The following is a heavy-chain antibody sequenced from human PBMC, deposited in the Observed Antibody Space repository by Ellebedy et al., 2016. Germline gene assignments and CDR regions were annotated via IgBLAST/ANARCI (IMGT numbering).Heavy chain of an antibody. CDR1: GFTFSGFA. CDR2: ISSAGSP. Sequence: GGSLRLSCAASGFTFSGFAMSWVRQAPGKGLEWASTISSAGSPNYADSVRGRFTISRDSSKDTLYLEMDSLRADDTAIYYCAKCRHSTGCLLDSWGQGTLVTVSS. V-gene: IGHV3-23*01. D-gene: IGHD6-19*01. J-gene: IGHJ4*02. CDR3: AKCRHSTGCLLDS.